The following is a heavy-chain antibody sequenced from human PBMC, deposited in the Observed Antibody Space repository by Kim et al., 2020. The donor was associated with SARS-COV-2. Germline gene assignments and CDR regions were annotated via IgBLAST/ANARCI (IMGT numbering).Heavy chain of an antibody. Sequence: GGSLRLSCAASGFTFSSYGMHWVRQAPGKGLEWVAVIWYDGSNKYYADSVKGRFTISRDNSKNTLYLQMNSLRAEDTAVYYCAREATQTLDVFYWGQGTLVTVSS. V-gene: IGHV3-33*01. CDR2: IWYDGSNK. CDR3: AREATQTLDVFY. D-gene: IGHD5-12*01. J-gene: IGHJ4*02. CDR1: GFTFSSYG.